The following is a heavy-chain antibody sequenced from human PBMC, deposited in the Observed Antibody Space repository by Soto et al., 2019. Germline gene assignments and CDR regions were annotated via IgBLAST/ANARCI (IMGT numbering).Heavy chain of an antibody. J-gene: IGHJ4*02. CDR2: MSPNTGVT. V-gene: IGHV1-2*02. Sequence: ASVKVSCKASGYTFIGNNIHWVRQAPGQGLEWMGWMSPNTGVTKYAQIFQGRVTMTRDTSINTAYMELSSLIFDDMAVYYCARGASSWYAHYFDYWGQGTLVTVSS. D-gene: IGHD6-13*01. CDR1: GYTFIGNN. CDR3: ARGASSWYAHYFDY.